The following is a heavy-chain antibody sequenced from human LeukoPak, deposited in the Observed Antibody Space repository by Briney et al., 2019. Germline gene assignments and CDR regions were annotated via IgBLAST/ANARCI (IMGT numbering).Heavy chain of an antibody. V-gene: IGHV3-23*01. CDR2: ISGSGGST. CDR3: AKGGIVGATIPYYFDY. D-gene: IGHD1-26*01. CDR1: GFTFSSCA. J-gene: IGHJ4*02. Sequence: GGSLRLSCAASGFTFSSCAMSWVRQAPGKGLEWVSAISGSGGSTYYADSVKGRFTISRDNSKNTLYLQMNSLRAEDTAVYYCAKGGIVGATIPYYFDYWGQGTLVTVSS.